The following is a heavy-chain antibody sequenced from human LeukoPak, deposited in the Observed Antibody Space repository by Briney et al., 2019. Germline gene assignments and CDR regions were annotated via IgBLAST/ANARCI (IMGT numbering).Heavy chain of an antibody. J-gene: IGHJ5*02. D-gene: IGHD2-2*01. CDR1: GYTLTAYY. CDR2: INPNSGGT. Sequence: ASVKVSCKASGYTLTAYYMNWVRQAPRQGVEWMRWINPNSGGTNYAKKFQGRVTMTRDTSIRTAYMELSRLRCDDTAVYYCARDVATLEYCSSTSCYLNWFDPWGQGTLVTVSS. CDR3: ARDVATLEYCSSTSCYLNWFDP. V-gene: IGHV1-2*02.